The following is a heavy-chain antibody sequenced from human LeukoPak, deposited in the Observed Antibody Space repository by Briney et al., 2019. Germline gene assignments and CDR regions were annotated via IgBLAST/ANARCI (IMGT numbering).Heavy chain of an antibody. CDR2: IYYSGST. Sequence: SETRSLTCSVSGDSISGGCYYWNWIRQHPGKGLEWIGYIYYSGSTYYNPSLKSRVTISVDTSKNQFSLKLSSVTAADTAVYYCARDLLSDGYIWYFDLWGRGTLVTVSS. J-gene: IGHJ2*01. V-gene: IGHV4-31*03. D-gene: IGHD5-18*01. CDR1: GDSISGGCYY. CDR3: ARDLLSDGYIWYFDL.